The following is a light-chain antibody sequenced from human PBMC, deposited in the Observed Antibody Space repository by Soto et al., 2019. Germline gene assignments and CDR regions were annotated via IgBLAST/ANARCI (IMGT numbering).Light chain of an antibody. V-gene: IGKV1-5*01. CDR1: QSISGS. Sequence: DVQMTQSPSTLSASVGDRVTITCRASQSISGSLAWYQQKPGKAPKALIYDASSLESGVPSRFRGSGSGTEFTLTISSLQPDDFATYYCQQYNSYSPWTFGQGTKVDIK. CDR3: QQYNSYSPWT. J-gene: IGKJ1*01. CDR2: DAS.